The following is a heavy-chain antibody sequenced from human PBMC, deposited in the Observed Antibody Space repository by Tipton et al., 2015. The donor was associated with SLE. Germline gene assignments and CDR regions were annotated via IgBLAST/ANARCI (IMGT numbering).Heavy chain of an antibody. Sequence: TCTVSGGSISSYYWSWIRQPPGKGLEWMGRIDPSDSYTNYSPSFQGHVTISADKSISTAYLQWSSLKASDTAMYYCARHIHLRDGYNYGYWGQGTLVTVSS. CDR2: IDPSDSYT. J-gene: IGHJ4*02. D-gene: IGHD5-24*01. V-gene: IGHV5-10-1*01. CDR3: ARHIHLRDGYNYGY. CDR1: GGSISSYY.